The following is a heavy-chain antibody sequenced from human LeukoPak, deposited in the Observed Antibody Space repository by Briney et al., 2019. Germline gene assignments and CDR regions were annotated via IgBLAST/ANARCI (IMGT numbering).Heavy chain of an antibody. D-gene: IGHD1-26*01. V-gene: IGHV3-21*01. Sequence: GGSLRLSCAASGLTFSSYPMNWVRQAPGEGLEWVSSISYTSTHINYADSVKGRFTISRDNAKNSLYLQMSSLRAEDTAVYYCAKRWDTTWSYFDFWGQGTLVTVSS. J-gene: IGHJ4*02. CDR3: AKRWDTTWSYFDF. CDR2: ISYTSTHI. CDR1: GLTFSSYP.